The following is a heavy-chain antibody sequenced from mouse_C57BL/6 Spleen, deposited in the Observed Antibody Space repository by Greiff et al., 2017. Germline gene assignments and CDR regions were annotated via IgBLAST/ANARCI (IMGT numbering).Heavy chain of an antibody. Sequence: EVQLMESEGGLVQPGSSMKLSCTASGFTFSDYYMAWVRQVPEKGLEWVANINYDGSSTYYLDSLKSRFIISRDNAKNILYLQMSSLKSEDTATYYCAREGYDGYYSWFAYWGQGTLVTVSA. D-gene: IGHD2-3*01. CDR1: GFTFSDYY. V-gene: IGHV5-16*01. J-gene: IGHJ3*01. CDR2: INYDGSST. CDR3: AREGYDGYYSWFAY.